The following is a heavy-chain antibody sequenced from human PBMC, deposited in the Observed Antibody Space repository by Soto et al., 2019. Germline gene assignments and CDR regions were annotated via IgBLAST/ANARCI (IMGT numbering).Heavy chain of an antibody. D-gene: IGHD3-22*01. J-gene: IGHJ3*02. V-gene: IGHV3-73*01. CDR2: IRSKANSYAT. Sequence: PGGSLRLSCAASGFTFSGSAMHWVRQASGKGLEWVGRIRSKANSYATAYAASVKGRFTISRDDSKNTAYLQMNSLKTEDTAVYYCTRRSHYDSSGYYHDAFDIWGQGTMVTVSS. CDR1: GFTFSGSA. CDR3: TRRSHYDSSGYYHDAFDI.